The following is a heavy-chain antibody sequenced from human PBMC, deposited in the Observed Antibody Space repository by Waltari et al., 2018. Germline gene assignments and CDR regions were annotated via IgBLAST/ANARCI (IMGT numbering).Heavy chain of an antibody. CDR2: IWYDGSNK. CDR3: ARRGYSYGPLDY. J-gene: IGHJ4*02. CDR1: GFTLSRYG. V-gene: IGHV3-33*01. D-gene: IGHD5-18*01. Sequence: QVQLVESGGGVVQPGRSLRLYCAASGFTLSRYGMHWVRQAPGKGLDWVAVIWYDGSNKYYADSVKGRFTISRDNSKNTLYLQMNSLRAEDTAVYYCARRGYSYGPLDYWGQGTLVTVSS.